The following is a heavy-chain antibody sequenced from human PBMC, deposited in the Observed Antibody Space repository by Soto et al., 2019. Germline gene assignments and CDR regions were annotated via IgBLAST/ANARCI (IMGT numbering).Heavy chain of an antibody. J-gene: IGHJ5*02. Sequence: GGSLRLSCAASGLIFSNYGMHWVRQAPGKGLEWVALISHDGKNKYYADSVQGRFTISRDNSKNTLYLQMNSLRGDDTAVYYCEKDRPVKARSGSLSSWGQGTLVTVYS. CDR1: GLIFSNYG. CDR2: ISHDGKNK. D-gene: IGHD4-4*01. CDR3: EKDRPVKARSGSLSS. V-gene: IGHV3-30*18.